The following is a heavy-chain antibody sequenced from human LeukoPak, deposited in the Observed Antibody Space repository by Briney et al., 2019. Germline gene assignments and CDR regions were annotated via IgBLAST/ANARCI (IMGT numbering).Heavy chain of an antibody. Sequence: GGSLRLSCTASAAIFSSNAMHWVRQAPGKGLEWVAFIRYDGSSKYYADSVKGRFTISRDNSKNTLYLQMNSLRAEDTAVYYCFSGGMVRGVISWGQGTLVTVSS. J-gene: IGHJ5*02. V-gene: IGHV3-30*02. CDR2: IRYDGSSK. CDR3: FSGGMVRGVIS. CDR1: AAIFSSNA. D-gene: IGHD3-10*01.